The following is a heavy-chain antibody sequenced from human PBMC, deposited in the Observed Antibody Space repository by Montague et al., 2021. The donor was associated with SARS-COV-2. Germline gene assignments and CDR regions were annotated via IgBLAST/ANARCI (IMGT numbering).Heavy chain of an antibody. V-gene: IGHV3-21*01. J-gene: IGHJ4*02. Sequence: SLRLSCAPSGFAFSNYSMNWVRQAPGKGLEWVSSISSRGSYIYYADSLXGRFTISRDNAKNSLYLQLNNLRAEDTAVYYCAREGGTPGATLDSWGQGTLVTVSS. D-gene: IGHD1-14*01. CDR1: GFAFSNYS. CDR3: AREGGTPGATLDS. CDR2: ISSRGSYI.